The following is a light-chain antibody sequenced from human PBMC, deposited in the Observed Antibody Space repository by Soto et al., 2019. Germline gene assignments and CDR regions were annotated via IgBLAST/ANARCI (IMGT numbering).Light chain of an antibody. Sequence: VLTQSPDSLSLSPGERATLFCRSNQYISTKLAWYQQKPGRAPRLLFSGASSRATDTPDRFSDSGSGTDFTLIISGVEAEDFAIYYCQQYGASPWTFGQGTKVDIK. J-gene: IGKJ1*01. CDR3: QQYGASPWT. V-gene: IGKV3-20*01. CDR1: QYISTK. CDR2: GAS.